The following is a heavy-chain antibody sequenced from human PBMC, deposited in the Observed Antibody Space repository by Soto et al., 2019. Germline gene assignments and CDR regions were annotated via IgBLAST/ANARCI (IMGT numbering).Heavy chain of an antibody. CDR2: IYHSGST. J-gene: IGHJ5*02. CDR3: AREYGANWFDP. Sequence: QLQLQESGSGLVKPSQNLSLTCAVSGGSISSGGYSWSWIRQPPGKGLEWIGYIYHSGSTYYNPSLKSRVTISVARSKIQFYLKLSSVTAADTAVYYCAREYGANWFDPWGQGTLVTVSS. CDR1: GGSISSGGYS. V-gene: IGHV4-30-2*01. D-gene: IGHD4-17*01.